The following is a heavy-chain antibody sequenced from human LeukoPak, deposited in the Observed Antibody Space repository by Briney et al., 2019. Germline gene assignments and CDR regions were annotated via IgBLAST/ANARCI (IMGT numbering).Heavy chain of an antibody. CDR3: VRGGSYYEY. D-gene: IGHD3-10*01. J-gene: IGHJ4*02. CDR1: GFTVSSNY. V-gene: IGHV3-11*01. Sequence: PGGSLRLSCAGSGFTVSSNYMSWIRQAPGKGLEWVSYTSSSGSTIYYADSMKGRFTISRDNAKNSLYLQMNSLRAEDTAVYYCVRGGSYYEYWGRGTLVTVSS. CDR2: TSSSGSTI.